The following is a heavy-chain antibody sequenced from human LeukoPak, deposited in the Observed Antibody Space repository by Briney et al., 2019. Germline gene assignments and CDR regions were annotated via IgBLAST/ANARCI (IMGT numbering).Heavy chain of an antibody. D-gene: IGHD3-3*01. CDR3: AREAYDFWSGYPQHYFDY. Sequence: GGSLRLSCAASGFTFSSYSMNWVRQAPGKGLEWVSSISSSSSYIYYADSVKGRFTISRDNAKNSLYLQMNSLRAEDTAAYYCAREAYDFWSGYPQHYFDYWGQGTLVTVSS. V-gene: IGHV3-21*01. CDR1: GFTFSSYS. CDR2: ISSSSSYI. J-gene: IGHJ4*02.